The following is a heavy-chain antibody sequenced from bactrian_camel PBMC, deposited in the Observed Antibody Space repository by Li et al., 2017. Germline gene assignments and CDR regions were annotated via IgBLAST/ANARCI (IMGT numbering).Heavy chain of an antibody. J-gene: IGHJ4*01. CDR2: IYTGPGIS. Sequence: VQLVESGGGSVQAGGSLTLSCTASGYYYGMNAMGWFRQLPGKERREGVATIYTGPGISYYATSVKGRFTISQDSTKNTVYLQMNSLKPEDTAVYYCAAGTSTGFPFRESAYPYWGQGTQVTVS. CDR3: AAGTSTGFPFRESAYPY. CDR1: GYYYGMNA. D-gene: IGHD5*01. V-gene: IGHV3S54*01.